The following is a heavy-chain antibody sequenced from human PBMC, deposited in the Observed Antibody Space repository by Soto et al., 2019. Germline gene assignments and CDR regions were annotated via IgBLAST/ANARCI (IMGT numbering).Heavy chain of an antibody. CDR1: GYSFTSYW. Sequence: GESLKISCKGSGYSFTSYWIGWVRQMPGKGLEVMGIIYPGYSDTRYSPSFQGQVTISADKSISTAYLQWGSLKASGTAMYYCARLQVVGVAPWFDPWGQGTLVTVSS. CDR3: ARLQVVGVAPWFDP. CDR2: IYPGYSDT. D-gene: IGHD2-15*01. J-gene: IGHJ5*02. V-gene: IGHV5-51*01.